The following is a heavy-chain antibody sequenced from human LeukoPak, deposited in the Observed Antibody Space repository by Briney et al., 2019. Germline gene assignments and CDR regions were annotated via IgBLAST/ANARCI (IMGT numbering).Heavy chain of an antibody. CDR1: GGSISNYY. Sequence: PSETVSLTCAVSGGSISNYYWSWIRQPPGKGLEWIGYIYYSGSTKFNSALKGRVTISVDTSKNQFSLFLSSVTAADTAVYYCARGPPDSQWLVWYYFDYWGQGTLVTVSS. CDR3: ARGPPDSQWLVWYYFDY. CDR2: IYYSGST. J-gene: IGHJ4*02. D-gene: IGHD6-19*01. V-gene: IGHV4-59*01.